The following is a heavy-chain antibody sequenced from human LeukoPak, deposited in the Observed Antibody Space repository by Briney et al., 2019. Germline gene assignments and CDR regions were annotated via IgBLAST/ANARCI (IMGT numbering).Heavy chain of an antibody. D-gene: IGHD1-14*01. V-gene: IGHV3-9*01. CDR2: INWNSGGV. J-gene: IGHJ3*02. CDR3: AKDMDPELGAFDM. Sequence: GRSLRLSCTASGFTFDDYAMHWVRQAPGKGLEWVSGINWNSGGVAYADSVEGRFTISRDNAKNSLYLQMNSLRAEDTALYYCAKDMDPELGAFDMWGQGTMVTVPS. CDR1: GFTFDDYA.